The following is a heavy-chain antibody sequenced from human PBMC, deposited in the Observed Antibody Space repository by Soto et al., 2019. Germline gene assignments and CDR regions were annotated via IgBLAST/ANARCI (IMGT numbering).Heavy chain of an antibody. D-gene: IGHD1-7*01. CDR1: GSTFSSYS. V-gene: IGHV3-48*01. J-gene: IGHJ6*02. Sequence: EVQLVESGGGLIQPGGSLRLSCAASGSTFSSYSMNWVRQAPGKGLEWFSYISSSSSTIYYADSVKGRFTISRDNAKNSLYLQMNSLRAEDTAVYYCARGTTNYYYYGMDVWGQVTTVTVSS. CDR3: ARGTTNYYYYGMDV. CDR2: ISSSSSTI.